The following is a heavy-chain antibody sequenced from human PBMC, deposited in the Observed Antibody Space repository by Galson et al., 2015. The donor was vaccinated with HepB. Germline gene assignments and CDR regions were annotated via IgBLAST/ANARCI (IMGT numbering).Heavy chain of an antibody. D-gene: IGHD6-13*01. V-gene: IGHV3-30-3*01. CDR1: GFTFSNYA. J-gene: IGHJ4*02. Sequence: SLRLSCAASGFTFSNYAMHWVRQAPGKGPEWVALVSYDGDNKYYADSVKGRFTISRDISKNTLYLQMNSLRGEDTALYYCARSEGYSNSWYFFDYWGQGTLVTVSS. CDR3: ARSEGYSNSWYFFDY. CDR2: VSYDGDNK.